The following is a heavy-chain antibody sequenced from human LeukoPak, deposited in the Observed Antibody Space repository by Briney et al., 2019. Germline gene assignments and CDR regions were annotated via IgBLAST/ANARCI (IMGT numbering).Heavy chain of an antibody. D-gene: IGHD2-15*01. CDR1: GYTFTSYG. CDR3: AKSGLNRFDY. CDR2: SSPYNGNT. J-gene: IGHJ4*02. Sequence: ASVTVSCKASGYTFTSYGISWVRQAPGQGLEWMGWSSPYNGNTNYAQKVRGRVTMTTDTSTNTAYMELRSLRSDDTAVYYCAKSGLNRFDYWGQGTLVTVSS. V-gene: IGHV1-18*01.